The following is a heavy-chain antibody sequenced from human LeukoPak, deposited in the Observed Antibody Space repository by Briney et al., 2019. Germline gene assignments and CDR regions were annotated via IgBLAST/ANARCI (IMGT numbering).Heavy chain of an antibody. V-gene: IGHV4-34*01. Sequence: PSETLSLTCGVSDGSFSNYCWNWIRQPPGKGLEWIWEINNSGSTNYNPYPKSRLTITVDTSTYNFSLKLSSVTAADTAAYYCARHDPGHNYDYVWRSYRGRWFDPWGQGTLVTVSS. CDR1: DGSFSNYC. CDR2: INNSGST. J-gene: IGHJ5*02. CDR3: ARHDPGHNYDYVWRSYRGRWFDP. D-gene: IGHD3-16*02.